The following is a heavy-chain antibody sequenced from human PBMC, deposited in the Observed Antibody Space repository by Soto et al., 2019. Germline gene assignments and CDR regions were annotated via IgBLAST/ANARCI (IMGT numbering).Heavy chain of an antibody. CDR2: ISSSSSYI. CDR3: ARTGYDFWSGYYPPMDV. D-gene: IGHD3-3*01. Sequence: GGSLRLSCAASGFTFSSYSMNWVRQAPGKGLEWVSSISSSSSYIYYADSVKGRFTISRDNAKNSLYLQMNSLRAEDTAVYYCARTGYDFWSGYYPPMDVWGKGTTVTVSS. CDR1: GFTFSSYS. J-gene: IGHJ6*03. V-gene: IGHV3-21*01.